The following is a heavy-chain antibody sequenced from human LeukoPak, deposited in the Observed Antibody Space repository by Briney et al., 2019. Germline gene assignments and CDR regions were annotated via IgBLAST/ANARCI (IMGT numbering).Heavy chain of an antibody. CDR1: GFTFSSYA. D-gene: IGHD5-12*01. CDR2: ISGSGGST. CDR3: AKGKATDGVSLGEDYFDY. Sequence: PGGSLRLSCAASGFTFSSYAMSWVRQAPGKGLEWVSAISGSGGSTYYADSVKGRFTISRDNSKNTLYLQMNSLRAEDTAVYYCAKGKATDGVSLGEDYFDYWGQGTLVTVSS. V-gene: IGHV3-23*01. J-gene: IGHJ4*02.